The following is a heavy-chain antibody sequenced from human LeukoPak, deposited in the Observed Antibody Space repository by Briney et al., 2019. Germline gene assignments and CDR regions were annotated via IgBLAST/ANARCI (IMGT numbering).Heavy chain of an antibody. CDR3: ARARPYDSSFDY. D-gene: IGHD3-22*01. J-gene: IGHJ4*02. Sequence: SQTLSLTCTVSGGSISSGDYYWSWIRQPPGKGLEWFGYIYYSGSTSYYPSLKSRVTISVDTSKNQFSLKLSSVTAADTAVYYCARARPYDSSFDYWGQGTLVTVSS. V-gene: IGHV4-30-4*08. CDR2: IYYSGST. CDR1: GGSISSGDYY.